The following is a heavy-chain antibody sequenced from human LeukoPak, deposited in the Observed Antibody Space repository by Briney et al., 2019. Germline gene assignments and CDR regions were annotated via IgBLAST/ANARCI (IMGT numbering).Heavy chain of an antibody. CDR3: ARGYSSSWYLFDY. Sequence: GGSLRLSCAASRFTLSTYWMSWVRQAPGKGLEWVSVIYSGGSTYYADSVKGRFSISRDDSKNTLYLQMNSLRAEDTAVYYCARGYSSSWYLFDYWGQGTLVTVSS. V-gene: IGHV3-53*01. D-gene: IGHD6-13*01. CDR2: IYSGGST. J-gene: IGHJ4*02. CDR1: RFTLSTYW.